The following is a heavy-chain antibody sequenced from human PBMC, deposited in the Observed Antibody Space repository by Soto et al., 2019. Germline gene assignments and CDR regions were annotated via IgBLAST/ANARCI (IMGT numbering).Heavy chain of an antibody. Sequence: PGESLRLSFTASGFCCGDYTMSSFRQAPGKGLEWVGFIRSKAYGGTTEYAASVKGRFTISRDDSKSIAYLQMNSLKTEDTAVYYCTRGPKGYCSGGSCGPEYWGQGT. V-gene: IGHV3-49*03. J-gene: IGHJ4*02. CDR1: GFCCGDYT. D-gene: IGHD2-15*01. CDR3: TRGPKGYCSGGSCGPEY. CDR2: IRSKAYGGTT.